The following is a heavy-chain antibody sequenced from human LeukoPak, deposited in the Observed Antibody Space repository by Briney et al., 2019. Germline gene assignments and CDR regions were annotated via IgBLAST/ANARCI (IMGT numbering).Heavy chain of an antibody. CDR3: ARGGGYSYAPFDY. D-gene: IGHD5-18*01. CDR2: INSDGSST. V-gene: IGHV3-74*01. Sequence: QPRGSLRLSCAASGFTFSSYWMHWVRQAPGKGLVWVSRINSDGSSTSYADSVKGRFTISRDNAKNTLYLQMNSLRAEDTAVYYCARGGGYSYAPFDYWGQGTLVTVSS. CDR1: GFTFSSYW. J-gene: IGHJ4*02.